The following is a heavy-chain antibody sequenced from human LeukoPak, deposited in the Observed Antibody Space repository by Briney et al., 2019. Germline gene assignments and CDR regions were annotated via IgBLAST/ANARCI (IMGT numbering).Heavy chain of an antibody. CDR3: ARGRLYSSSPNLDY. D-gene: IGHD6-6*01. V-gene: IGHV3-30*03. CDR2: IAYDGSNK. Sequence: GGSLRLSCATSGFIFSNYWMTWVRQAPGKGLEWVAVIAYDGSNKYYADSVKGRFSISRENSKNTLYLEMNSLRAEDTAVYYCARGRLYSSSPNLDYWGQGTLVSVSS. CDR1: GFIFSNYW. J-gene: IGHJ4*02.